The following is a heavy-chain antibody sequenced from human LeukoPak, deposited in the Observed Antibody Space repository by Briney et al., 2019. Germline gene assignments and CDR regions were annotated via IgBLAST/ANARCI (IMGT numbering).Heavy chain of an antibody. CDR1: GVSINSYS. D-gene: IGHD3-3*01. V-gene: IGHV4-59*01. Sequence: SETLSLTCTVSGVSINSYSWSWIRQPPGKGLEWIGYISYIGSTNYNPSTNYNPTNYNPSLRSRVTISVETSKNQFSLKLSSVTAADTAVYYCARGIFGMVINAFDIWGQGTMVTVAS. CDR3: ARGIFGMVINAFDI. CDR2: ISYIGSTNYNPSTNYNPT. J-gene: IGHJ3*02.